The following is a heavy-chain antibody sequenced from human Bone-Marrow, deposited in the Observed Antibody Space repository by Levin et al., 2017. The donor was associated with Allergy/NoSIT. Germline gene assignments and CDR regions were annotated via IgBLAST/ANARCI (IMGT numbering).Heavy chain of an antibody. CDR1: GGTFSSYT. CDR2: IIPILGIA. D-gene: IGHD3-22*01. Sequence: PAASVKVSCKASGGTFSSYTISWVRQAPGQGLEWMGRIIPILGIANYAQKFQGRVTITADKSTSTAYMELSSLRSEDTAVYYCARDKGSGYYGYWGQGTLVTVSS. V-gene: IGHV1-69*04. J-gene: IGHJ4*02. CDR3: ARDKGSGYYGY.